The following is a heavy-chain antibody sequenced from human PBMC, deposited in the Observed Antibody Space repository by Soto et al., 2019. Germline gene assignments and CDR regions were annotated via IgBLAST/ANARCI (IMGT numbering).Heavy chain of an antibody. CDR1: GFTLNNYA. Sequence: GGSLRLSCAASGFTLNNYAMSWVLHALGKGLEWVSAISGDGGSTYYADSVKGRFTISRDNSKNNLYLQMNSLRAEDTAIYYWAIPSGLTATGPDNRGQGTLVTVSS. D-gene: IGHD6-25*01. CDR2: ISGDGGST. J-gene: IGHJ4*02. CDR3: AIPSGLTATGPDN. V-gene: IGHV3-23*01.